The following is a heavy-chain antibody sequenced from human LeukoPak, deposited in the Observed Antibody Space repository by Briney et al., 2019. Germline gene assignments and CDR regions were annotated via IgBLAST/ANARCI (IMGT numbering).Heavy chain of an antibody. J-gene: IGHJ4*02. CDR1: GGSISSSSYY. CDR3: ARGLRYSSSWGPPTRYYFDY. D-gene: IGHD6-6*01. Sequence: SETLSLTCTVSGGSISSSSYYWGWIRQPPGKGLEWIGSIYYSGSTYYNPSLKSRVTISVDTSKNQFSLKLSSVTAADTAVYYCARGLRYSSSWGPPTRYYFDYWGQGTLVTVSS. CDR2: IYYSGST. V-gene: IGHV4-39*01.